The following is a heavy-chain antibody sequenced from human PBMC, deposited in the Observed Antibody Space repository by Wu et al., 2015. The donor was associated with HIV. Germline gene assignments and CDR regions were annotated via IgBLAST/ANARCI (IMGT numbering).Heavy chain of an antibody. CDR1: GGSFSSFF. CDR3: ASETYYYDSSGYYYFDY. D-gene: IGHD3-22*01. V-gene: IGHV1-69*15. CDR2: IIPIFGTA. J-gene: IGHJ4*02. Sequence: VQLVQSGAEVKNPGSSVTVSCKASGGSFSSFFISWVRQAPGQGLEWMGRIIPIFGTANYAQKFQGRVTITADESTSTAYMELSSLRSEDTAVYYCASETYYYDSSGYYYFDYWGQGTLVTVSS.